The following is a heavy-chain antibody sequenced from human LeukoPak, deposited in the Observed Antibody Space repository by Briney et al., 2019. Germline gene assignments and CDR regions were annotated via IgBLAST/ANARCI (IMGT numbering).Heavy chain of an antibody. D-gene: IGHD2-15*01. CDR3: ARDRSGGSYYVFDY. V-gene: IGHV3-33*08. CDR2: IWYDGSNK. Sequence: GGSLRLSCAASGFTVSSYGMHWVRQAPGRGLEWVAVIWYDGSNKYYADSVKGRFTISRDNSKNTLYLQMNSLRAEDTAVYYCARDRSGGSYYVFDYWGQGTLVTVSS. J-gene: IGHJ4*02. CDR1: GFTVSSYG.